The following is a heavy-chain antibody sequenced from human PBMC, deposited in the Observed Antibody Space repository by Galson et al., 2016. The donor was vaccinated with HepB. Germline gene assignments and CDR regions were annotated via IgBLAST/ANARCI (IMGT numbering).Heavy chain of an antibody. CDR1: EFTFSTYG. J-gene: IGHJ4*02. CDR3: AGEMHVAAAAAFDF. CDR2: IWHDGSNK. Sequence: SLRLSCAASEFTFSTYGMHWVRQAPGKGLEWVALIWHDGSNKYYADSVKGRFTISGDNPKNTLYLQMNSRTVEDTAVYYCAGEMHVAAAAAFDFWGRGTLVTVSS. D-gene: IGHD6-13*01. V-gene: IGHV3-33*01.